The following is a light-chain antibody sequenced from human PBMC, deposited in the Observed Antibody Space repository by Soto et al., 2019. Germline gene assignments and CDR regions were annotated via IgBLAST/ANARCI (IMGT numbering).Light chain of an antibody. CDR3: QRYNRYWT. V-gene: IGKV1-5*01. CDR1: QSISSW. J-gene: IGKJ1*01. CDR2: DSS. Sequence: EILLTQSPSTLSVSLGERVTITCRASQSISSWLVWYQQKPVKAPKLLIDDSSSLSSGVPSRFSGSGSRTEFTLTSSSLQPDDFATYYCQRYNRYWTFGQGTKVDI.